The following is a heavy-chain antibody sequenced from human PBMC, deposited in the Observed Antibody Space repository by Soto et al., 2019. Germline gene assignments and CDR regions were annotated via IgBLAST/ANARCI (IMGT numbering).Heavy chain of an antibody. V-gene: IGHV5-51*01. Sequence: GESLKISCKGSGYSFTSYWIGWVRQMPGKGLEWMGIIYPGDSDTRYSPSFQGQVTISADKSISTAYLQWSSLKASDTAMYYCARHRGYSSSWYFLDGYFDYWGQGTLVTVSS. CDR1: GYSFTSYW. J-gene: IGHJ4*02. CDR2: IYPGDSDT. CDR3: ARHRGYSSSWYFLDGYFDY. D-gene: IGHD6-13*01.